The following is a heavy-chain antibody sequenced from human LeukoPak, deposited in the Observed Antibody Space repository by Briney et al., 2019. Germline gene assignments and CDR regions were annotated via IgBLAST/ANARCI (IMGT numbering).Heavy chain of an antibody. CDR2: ISSSGSTI. CDR1: GFTFSDYY. D-gene: IGHD3-3*01. J-gene: IGHJ5*02. Sequence: GGSLRLSCAASGFTFSDYYMSWIRQAPGKGLEWVSYISSSGSTIYYADSVKGRFTISRDNAKNSLYLQMNSLRAEDTAVYYCARDITRRGIFGVVTKLNWFDPWGQGTLVTVSS. V-gene: IGHV3-11*04. CDR3: ARDITRRGIFGVVTKLNWFDP.